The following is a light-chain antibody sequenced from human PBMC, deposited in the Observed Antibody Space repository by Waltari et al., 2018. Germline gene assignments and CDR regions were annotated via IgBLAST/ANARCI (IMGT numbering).Light chain of an antibody. CDR2: GSS. Sequence: IQLTQSTSSLSVSEGDSVTLTCRASQDIRSHLIWYQQKPGIAPKLLIYGSSTLQSGVPSRFSGSGSGTDFTLTISSLQPEDFATYYCQELYSYPLTFGGGTKVDIK. CDR3: QELYSYPLT. V-gene: IGKV1-9*01. CDR1: QDIRSH. J-gene: IGKJ4*01.